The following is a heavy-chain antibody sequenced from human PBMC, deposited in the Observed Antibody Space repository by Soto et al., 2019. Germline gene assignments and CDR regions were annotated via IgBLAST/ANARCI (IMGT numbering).Heavy chain of an antibody. CDR3: ARRRDYFDY. V-gene: IGHV4-59*08. J-gene: IGHJ4*02. CDR2: IYYSGNT. CDR1: GVSITSYY. Sequence: QVQLQESGPGLVKPSETLSLTCTVSGVSITSYYWSWVRQPPGKGLEWIGYIYYSGNTNYNPSLESRVTISVDTSKNQFSLKLSSVTAADTAVYYCARRRDYFDYWGQGTLVTVSS.